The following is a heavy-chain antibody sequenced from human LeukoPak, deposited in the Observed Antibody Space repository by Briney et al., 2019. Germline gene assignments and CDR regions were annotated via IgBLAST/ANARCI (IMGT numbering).Heavy chain of an antibody. CDR1: GFTVSSNY. CDR2: SYSGGST. J-gene: IGHJ4*02. V-gene: IGHV3-53*04. Sequence: PGGSLRLSCAASGFTVSSNYMSWVRQAPRKGLEWVSVSYSGGSTYYADSVKGRFTISKHNSKNTLYLQMNSLRAEDTAVYYCARQERYSYGYDYWGQGTLVTVSS. CDR3: ARQERYSYGYDY. D-gene: IGHD5-18*01.